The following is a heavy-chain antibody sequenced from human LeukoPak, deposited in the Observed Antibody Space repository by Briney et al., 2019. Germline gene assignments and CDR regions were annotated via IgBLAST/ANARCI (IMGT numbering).Heavy chain of an antibody. Sequence: SETLSLTCTVSGGSISSSSYYWGWIRQPPGKGLEWIGSIYYSGSTYYNPSLKSRVTISVDTSKNQFSLKLSSATAADTAVYYCARVGGTIFGVMDVWGKGTTVTVSS. CDR3: ARVGGTIFGVMDV. V-gene: IGHV4-39*07. J-gene: IGHJ6*03. CDR1: GGSISSSSYY. D-gene: IGHD3-3*01. CDR2: IYYSGST.